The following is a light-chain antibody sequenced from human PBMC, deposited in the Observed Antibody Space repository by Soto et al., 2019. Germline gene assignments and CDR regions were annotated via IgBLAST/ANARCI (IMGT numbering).Light chain of an antibody. Sequence: GWTKSPATVSLSPGDRATLPCRAIQSVSSNKLAWYQQKPGQAPRLLIYAASSRATGIPDRFSGSGSGTDFTLTISRLEPEDFAVYYCQQYGSSPRVTFGQGTRLEI. CDR3: QQYGSSPRVT. V-gene: IGKV3-20*01. CDR2: AAS. CDR1: QSVSSNK. J-gene: IGKJ5*01.